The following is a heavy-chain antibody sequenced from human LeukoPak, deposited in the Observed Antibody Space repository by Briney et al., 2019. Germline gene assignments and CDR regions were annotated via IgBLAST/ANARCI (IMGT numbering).Heavy chain of an antibody. CDR3: AREMGYYDYVWGSYRKLTFDY. CDR1: GFTFSSYG. V-gene: IGHV3-33*01. CDR2: IWYDGSNK. J-gene: IGHJ4*02. D-gene: IGHD3-16*02. Sequence: PGRSLRLSCAASGFTFSSYGMHWFRQAPGKGLEWVAVIWYDGSNKYYADSVKGRFTISRDNSKNTLYLQMNSLRAEDTAVYYCAREMGYYDYVWGSYRKLTFDYWGQGTLVTVSS.